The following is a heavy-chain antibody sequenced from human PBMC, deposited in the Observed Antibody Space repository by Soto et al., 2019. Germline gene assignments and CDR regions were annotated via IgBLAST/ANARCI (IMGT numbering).Heavy chain of an antibody. CDR3: ARGRLYWERSYQTRSWFDP. D-gene: IGHD1-26*01. V-gene: IGHV4-34*01. Sequence: SETLSLTCAVYGGSFSGYYWSWIRQPPGKGLEWIGEINHSGSTNYNPSLKSRVTISVDTSKNQFSLKLSSVTAADTAVYYCARGRLYWERSYQTRSWFDPWGQGTLVTVSS. CDR1: GGSFSGYY. J-gene: IGHJ5*02. CDR2: INHSGST.